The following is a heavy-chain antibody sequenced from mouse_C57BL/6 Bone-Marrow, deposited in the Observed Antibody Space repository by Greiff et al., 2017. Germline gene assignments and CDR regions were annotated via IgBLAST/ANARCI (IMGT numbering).Heavy chain of an antibody. CDR2: IYPRSGNT. CDR3: AREDYYGNYYAMDY. J-gene: IGHJ4*01. Sequence: QVQLQQSGAELARPGASVKLSCKASGYTFTSYGISWVKQRTGQGLEWIGEIYPRSGNTYYNEKFKGKATLTADKSSSTAYMELLSLTSEDSAVYFCAREDYYGNYYAMDYWGQGTSVTVSS. V-gene: IGHV1-81*01. CDR1: GYTFTSYG. D-gene: IGHD2-1*01.